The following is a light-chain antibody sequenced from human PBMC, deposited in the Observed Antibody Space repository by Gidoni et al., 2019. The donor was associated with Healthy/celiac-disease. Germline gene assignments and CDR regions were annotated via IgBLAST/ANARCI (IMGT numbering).Light chain of an antibody. J-gene: IGKJ1*01. V-gene: IGKV4-1*01. CDR2: WAS. CDR3: QQYYSTPWT. Sequence: DIVMTQSPDPLAVSLGERATINGKSSQSVLYSSINKNYLAWYQQKPGQPPKLLIYWASTRESGVPDRFSGSGSGTDFTLTISILQAEDVAVYYCQQYYSTPWTFGQGTKVEIK. CDR1: QSVLYSSINKNY.